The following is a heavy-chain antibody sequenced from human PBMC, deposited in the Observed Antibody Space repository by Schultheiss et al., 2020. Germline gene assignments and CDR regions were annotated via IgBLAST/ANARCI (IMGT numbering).Heavy chain of an antibody. Sequence: SETLSLTCAVYGGSFSGYYWSWIRQPPGKGLEWIGEINHSGSTNYNPSLKSRVTISVDTSKNQFSLKLSSVTAADTAVYYCARDKARGFTIFGVEAPVGYYYYGMDVWGQGTTVTVSS. CDR2: INHSGST. CDR3: ARDKARGFTIFGVEAPVGYYYYGMDV. CDR1: GGSFSGYY. D-gene: IGHD3-3*01. J-gene: IGHJ6*02. V-gene: IGHV4-34*01.